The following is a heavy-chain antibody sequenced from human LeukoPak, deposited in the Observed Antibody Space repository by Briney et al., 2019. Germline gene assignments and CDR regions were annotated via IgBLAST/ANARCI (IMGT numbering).Heavy chain of an antibody. CDR1: GYTFTSYY. D-gene: IGHD3-22*01. CDR2: INPSGGST. CDR3: ARAPAYYDSSGYWSQPD. J-gene: IGHJ4*02. Sequence: AASVKVSCKASGYTFTSYYMHWVRQAPGQGLEWMGIINPSGGSTSYAQKFQGRVTMTRDMSTSTVYMEPSSLRSEDTAVYYCARAPAYYDSSGYWSQPDWGQGTLVTVSS. V-gene: IGHV1-46*01.